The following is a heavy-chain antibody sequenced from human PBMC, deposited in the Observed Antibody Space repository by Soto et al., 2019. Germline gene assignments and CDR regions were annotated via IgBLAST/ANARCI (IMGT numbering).Heavy chain of an antibody. Sequence: QVQLVQSGAEVKKPGASVKVSCKASGYTFTSYDINWVRQATGQGLEWMGWMNPNSGNTGYAQKCQDRLTLNRNTSISTAYLELSSLRSEDTAVYYCARGLGGYCSGGSCYPHDAFDIWGQGTMVTVSS. CDR1: GYTFTSYD. J-gene: IGHJ3*02. D-gene: IGHD2-15*01. CDR2: MNPNSGNT. CDR3: ARGLGGYCSGGSCYPHDAFDI. V-gene: IGHV1-8*01.